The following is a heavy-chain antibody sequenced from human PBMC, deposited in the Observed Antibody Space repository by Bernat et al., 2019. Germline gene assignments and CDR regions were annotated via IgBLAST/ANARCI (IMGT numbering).Heavy chain of an antibody. CDR2: MNPNTGNT. Sequence: QVQLVQSGAEVKRPGASVKVSCKASGYTFTSSDINWVRQATGQGLEWMGWMNPNTGNTAYAQKFQGSVTMTKSTPIRTAYMELSSLRSEDTAVYYCARYTSYSAFDIWGQGTMVTVSS. J-gene: IGHJ3*02. D-gene: IGHD6-6*01. V-gene: IGHV1-8*01. CDR1: GYTFTSSD. CDR3: ARYTSYSAFDI.